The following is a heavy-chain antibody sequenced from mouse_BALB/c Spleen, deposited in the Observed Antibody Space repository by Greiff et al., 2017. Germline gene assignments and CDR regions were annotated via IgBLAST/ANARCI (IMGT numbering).Heavy chain of an antibody. J-gene: IGHJ4*01. CDR1: GFTFSSFG. CDR2: ISSGSSTI. D-gene: IGHD1-1*01. CDR3: ARRSYGYAMDY. V-gene: IGHV5-17*02. Sequence: VQLQQSGGGLVQPGGSRKLSCAASGFTFSSFGMHWVRQAPEKGLEWVAYISSGSSTIYYADTVKGRFTISRDNPKNTLFLQMTSLRSEDTAMYYCARRSYGYAMDYWGQGTSVTVSS.